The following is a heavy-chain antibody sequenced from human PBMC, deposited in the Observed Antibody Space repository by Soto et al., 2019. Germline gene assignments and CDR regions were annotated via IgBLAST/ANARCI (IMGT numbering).Heavy chain of an antibody. Sequence: GALRLSWAAPGFTFRSYGMRWGRQAPGEGLEWVSAISGSGGSTYYADSVKGRFTISRDNSKSTLYLQMNSLRAEDTAVYYCAKVGYSYGDPPNYFDYWGQGTLVTVSS. CDR3: AKVGYSYGDPPNYFDY. CDR2: ISGSGGST. D-gene: IGHD5-18*01. V-gene: IGHV3-23*01. CDR1: GFTFRSYG. J-gene: IGHJ4*02.